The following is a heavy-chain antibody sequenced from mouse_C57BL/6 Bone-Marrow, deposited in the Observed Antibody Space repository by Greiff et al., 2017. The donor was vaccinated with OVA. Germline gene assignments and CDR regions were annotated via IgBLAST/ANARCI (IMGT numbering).Heavy chain of an antibody. CDR2: IWSGGST. Sequence: VQLKESGPGLVQPSQSLSITCTVSGFSLTSYGVHWVRQSPGKGLEWLGVIWSGGSTAYNAAFISRLSISKDNSKSQVFFKMNSLQADDTAIYYCARKDYGNYERGFAYWGQGTLVTVSA. D-gene: IGHD2-1*01. CDR3: ARKDYGNYERGFAY. V-gene: IGHV2-2*01. CDR1: GFSLTSYG. J-gene: IGHJ3*01.